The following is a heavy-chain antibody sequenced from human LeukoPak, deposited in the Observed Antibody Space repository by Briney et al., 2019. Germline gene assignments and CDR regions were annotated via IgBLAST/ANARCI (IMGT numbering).Heavy chain of an antibody. Sequence: GGSLRLSCAASGFTFSSYVMHWVRQAPGKGLEWVAIISYDGSNEYYADSVKGRFTISRDNSKGTLYLQMNSLRAADTAVYYCARGKGTSYLSSFDYWGQGTLVTVSS. V-gene: IGHV3-30*04. CDR3: ARGKGTSYLSSFDY. CDR1: GFTFSSYV. J-gene: IGHJ4*02. CDR2: ISYDGSNE. D-gene: IGHD6-6*01.